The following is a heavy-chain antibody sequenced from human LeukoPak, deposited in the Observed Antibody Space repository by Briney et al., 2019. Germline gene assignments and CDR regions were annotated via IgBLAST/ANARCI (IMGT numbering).Heavy chain of an antibody. CDR1: GGSISSSGYY. V-gene: IGHV4-61*08. J-gene: IGHJ4*02. CDR2: IYYSGST. Sequence: SETLSLTCTVSGGSISSSGYYWSWIRQPPGKGLEWLGYIYYSGSTNYNPSLKSRVTISVDTSKNQFSLKLSSVTAADTAVYYCASDIAAAGVFTFDYWGQGTLVTVSS. D-gene: IGHD6-13*01. CDR3: ASDIAAAGVFTFDY.